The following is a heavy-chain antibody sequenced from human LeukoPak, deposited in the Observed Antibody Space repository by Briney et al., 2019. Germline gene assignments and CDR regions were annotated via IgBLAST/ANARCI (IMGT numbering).Heavy chain of an antibody. CDR1: GFTFSNAW. J-gene: IGHJ4*02. CDR2: IRSRSDGATT. V-gene: IGHV3-15*07. D-gene: IGHD3-22*01. CDR3: TTDNSGSHY. Sequence: GGSLRLSCAASGFTFSNAWMNWVRQAPGKGLEWVGRIRSRSDGATTDYAAPVKGRFTVSRDDSKNTLYLQMNSLKAEDTALYYCTTDNSGSHYWGQGTLVTVSS.